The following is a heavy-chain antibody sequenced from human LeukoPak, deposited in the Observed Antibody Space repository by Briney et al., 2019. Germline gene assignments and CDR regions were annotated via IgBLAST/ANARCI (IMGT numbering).Heavy chain of an antibody. J-gene: IGHJ4*02. CDR3: ARGVTAMFSNSWYYFDY. CDR1: GFTFSSYS. V-gene: IGHV3-48*04. Sequence: GGSLRLSCAASGFTFSSYSMNWVRQAPGKGLEWVSYISSASGSIYYADSVKGRFTISRDNAKNSLFLQMNSLRAEDTAVYYCARGVTAMFSNSWYYFDYWGQGTLVTVSS. D-gene: IGHD5-18*01. CDR2: ISSASGSI.